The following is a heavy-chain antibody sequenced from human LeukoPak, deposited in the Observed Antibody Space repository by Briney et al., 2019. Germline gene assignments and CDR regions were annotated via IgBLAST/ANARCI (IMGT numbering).Heavy chain of an antibody. CDR1: GFIFSTYW. J-gene: IGHJ4*02. Sequence: GGSLRLSCAASGFIFSTYWMSWVRQAPGKGLEWVANIKQDGSDKFYVDSVKGRFTISRDNAKNSMYLQMNSLRAEDTAVYYCARVLPVASRDYWGQGTLVTVSS. D-gene: IGHD2-2*01. CDR2: IKQDGSDK. CDR3: ARVLPVASRDY. V-gene: IGHV3-7*01.